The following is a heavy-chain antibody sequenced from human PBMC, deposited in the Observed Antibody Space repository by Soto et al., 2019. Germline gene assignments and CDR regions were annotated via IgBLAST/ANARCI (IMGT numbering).Heavy chain of an antibody. V-gene: IGHV3-23*01. CDR1: GFTFSTYA. J-gene: IGHJ4*02. CDR2: IRGRNDDT. D-gene: IGHD4-17*01. CDR3: PKVSRYEGWTTLN. Sequence: EVQLLESGGNLVQPGGSLRLSCAASGFTFSTYAMTWVRQAPGKGLEWVSAIRGRNDDTYYADSVKGRFTISRDNSKNTRYLQMNSLRAENTALYYGPKVSRYEGWTTLNWGQGTLVTVPS.